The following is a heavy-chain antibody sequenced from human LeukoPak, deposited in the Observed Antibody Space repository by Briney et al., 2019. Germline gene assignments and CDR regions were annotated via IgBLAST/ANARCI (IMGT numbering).Heavy chain of an antibody. CDR2: IYSGGST. Sequence: GGSLRLSCAASGFTVSSNYMSWVRQAPGKGLEWVSVIYSGGSTYYADSVKGRFTISRDNSKNTLYLQMNSLRAEDTAVYYCAKDHYSGSSSWSSWGRGTLVTVSS. CDR3: AKDHYSGSSSWSS. J-gene: IGHJ2*01. V-gene: IGHV3-53*01. CDR1: GFTVSSNY. D-gene: IGHD6-13*01.